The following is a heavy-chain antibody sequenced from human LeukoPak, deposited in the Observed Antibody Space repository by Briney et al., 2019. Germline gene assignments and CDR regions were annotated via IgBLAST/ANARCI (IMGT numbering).Heavy chain of an antibody. J-gene: IGHJ4*02. CDR1: GGSISSGSYY. D-gene: IGHD3-3*01. V-gene: IGHV4-61*02. CDR3: ARVGYDFWSGYWS. CDR2: IYTSGST. Sequence: PSETLSLTCTVSGGSISSGSYYWSWIRQPAGKGLEWIGRIYTSGSTNYNPSLKSRVTISVDTSKNQFSLKLGSVTAADTAVYYCARVGYDFWSGYWSWGQGTLVTVSS.